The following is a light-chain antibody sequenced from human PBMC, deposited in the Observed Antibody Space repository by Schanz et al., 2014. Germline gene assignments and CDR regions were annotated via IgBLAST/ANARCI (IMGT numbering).Light chain of an antibody. V-gene: IGKV3-15*01. CDR3: QQYSEWPPLT. CDR2: DAS. J-gene: IGKJ1*01. Sequence: EIVMTQSPATLSVSPGEGATLSCRASQTVSSNLAWYQQKPGQAPRLLIYDASNRATGVPARFSGSGSGTYFTLSISSLQSEDFAVYYCQQYSEWPPLTFGQGTKVEV. CDR1: QTVSSN.